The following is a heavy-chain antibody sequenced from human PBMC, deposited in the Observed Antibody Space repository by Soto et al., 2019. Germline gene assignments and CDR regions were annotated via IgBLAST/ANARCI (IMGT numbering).Heavy chain of an antibody. CDR3: ARDSSWVYYFDY. J-gene: IGHJ4*02. D-gene: IGHD6-13*01. CDR2: IDPSDSQT. Sequence: PGESLKISCKGSGYSFAGYWITWVRQKPGKGLEWMGRIDPSDSQTYYSPSFRGHVTISADKSISTAYLQWSSLKASDTAMYYCARDSSWVYYFDYWGQGTLVTVSS. V-gene: IGHV5-10-1*01. CDR1: GYSFAGYW.